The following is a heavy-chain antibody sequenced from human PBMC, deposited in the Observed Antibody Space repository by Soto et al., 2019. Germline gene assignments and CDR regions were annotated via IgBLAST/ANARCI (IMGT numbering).Heavy chain of an antibody. CDR2: IIPVFGTT. V-gene: IGHV1-69*01. D-gene: IGHD2-2*01. J-gene: IGHJ6*02. Sequence: QVQLVQSGAEVKKPGSSVKVFCKASGGTFSNYTISWVRQAPGQGLEWMGGIIPVFGTTDYEQKFQGRVTITADGSTSTAYMKLSSLRSADTAVYYCVRSSPYIVVRKPTGNQGYYGMDVWGQGTTVTVSS. CDR3: VRSSPYIVVRKPTGNQGYYGMDV. CDR1: GGTFSNYT.